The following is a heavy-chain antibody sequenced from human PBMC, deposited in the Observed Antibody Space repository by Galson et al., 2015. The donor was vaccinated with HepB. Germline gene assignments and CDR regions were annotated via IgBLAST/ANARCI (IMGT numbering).Heavy chain of an antibody. J-gene: IGHJ4*02. V-gene: IGHV1-18*01. Sequence: QSGAEVKKPGASVKVSCKASGYTFTSYGISWVRQAPGQGLEWMGWISAYNGNTNYAQKLQGRVTMTTDTSTSTAYMELRSLRSDDTAVYYCARDRGIAVAGTTRSTPFDYWGQGTLVTVSS. D-gene: IGHD6-19*01. CDR3: ARDRGIAVAGTTRSTPFDY. CDR1: GYTFTSYG. CDR2: ISAYNGNT.